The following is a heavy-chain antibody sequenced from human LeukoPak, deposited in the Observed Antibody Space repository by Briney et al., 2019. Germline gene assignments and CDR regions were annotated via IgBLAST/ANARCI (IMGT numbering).Heavy chain of an antibody. CDR2: ISYDGTNK. J-gene: IGHJ4*02. CDR3: AKGPLGEPSGY. D-gene: IGHD3-10*01. Sequence: PGGSLRLPCAASGFTFSSYGIHWVRQAPGKGLEWVAVISYDGTNKYYADSVKGRFTISRDNSKNTLYLQMNSLRAEDTALYYCAKGPLGEPSGYWGQGTLVTVSS. V-gene: IGHV3-30*18. CDR1: GFTFSSYG.